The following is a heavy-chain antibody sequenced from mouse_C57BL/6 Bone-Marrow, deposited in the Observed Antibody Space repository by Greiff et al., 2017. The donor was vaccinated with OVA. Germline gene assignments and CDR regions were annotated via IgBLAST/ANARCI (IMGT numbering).Heavy chain of an antibody. V-gene: IGHV1-81*01. CDR1: GYTFTSYG. CDR2: IYPRSGNT. CDR3: ASGDSNYQGRY. D-gene: IGHD2-5*01. J-gene: IGHJ2*01. Sequence: VMLVESGAELARPGASVKLSCKASGYTFTSYGISWVKQRTGQGLEWIGEIYPRSGNTYYNEKFKGKATLTADKSSSTAYMELRSLTSEDSAVYFCASGDSNYQGRYWGQGTTLTVSS.